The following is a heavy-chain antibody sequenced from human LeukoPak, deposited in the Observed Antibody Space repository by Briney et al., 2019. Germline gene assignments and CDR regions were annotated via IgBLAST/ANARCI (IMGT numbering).Heavy chain of an antibody. CDR2: INPNSGGT. CDR3: ARALLWFGESFSDY. V-gene: IGHV1-2*06. Sequence: ASVKVSCKASGYTFTGYYMHWVRQAPGQGLEWMGRINPNSGGTNYAQKFQGRVTMTRDTSISTAYMELSRLRSEDTAVYYCARALLWFGESFSDYWGQGTLVTVSS. J-gene: IGHJ4*02. D-gene: IGHD3-10*01. CDR1: GYTFTGYY.